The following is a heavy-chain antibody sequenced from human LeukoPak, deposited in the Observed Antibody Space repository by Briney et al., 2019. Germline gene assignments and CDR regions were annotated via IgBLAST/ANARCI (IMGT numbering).Heavy chain of an antibody. CDR3: AKDRAYYSDSCGYYLVRAYDY. Sequence: PGGSLRLSCAASGFTFSSFPMSWVRQAPGKGLEWVSVISGGGVSTYYADSVKGRFTISRDNSKNTLYLQMNSLRAEDTAVYYCAKDRAYYSDSCGYYLVRAYDYWGQGTLVTVSS. J-gene: IGHJ4*02. CDR2: ISGGGVST. CDR1: GFTFSSFP. D-gene: IGHD3-22*01. V-gene: IGHV3-23*01.